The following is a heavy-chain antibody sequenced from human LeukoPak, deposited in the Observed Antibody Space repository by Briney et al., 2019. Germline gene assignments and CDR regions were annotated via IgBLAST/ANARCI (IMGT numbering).Heavy chain of an antibody. D-gene: IGHD6-19*01. CDR1: GGTFSSYA. V-gene: IGHV1-69*05. CDR2: IIPIFGTA. CDR3: ASTHSSGWYDDWFDP. J-gene: IGHJ5*02. Sequence: SVKVSCKASGGTFSSYAISWVRQAPGQGLEWMGRIIPIFGTANYAQKFQGRVTITTDESTSAAYMELSSLRSEDTAVYYCASTHSSGWYDDWFDPWGQGTLVTVSS.